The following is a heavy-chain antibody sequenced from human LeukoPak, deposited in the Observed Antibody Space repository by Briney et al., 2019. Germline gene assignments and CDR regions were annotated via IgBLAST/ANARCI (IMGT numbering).Heavy chain of an antibody. CDR2: IYYSGST. D-gene: IGHD6-13*01. Sequence: SETLSLTCTVSGGSISSYCWSWIRQPPGKGLEWIGYIYYSGSTDYNPSLKSRVTISVDTSKNQFSLKLSSVTAADTAVYYCARESAAAGQGDYFDYWGQGTLVTVSS. J-gene: IGHJ4*02. V-gene: IGHV4-59*01. CDR1: GGSISSYC. CDR3: ARESAAAGQGDYFDY.